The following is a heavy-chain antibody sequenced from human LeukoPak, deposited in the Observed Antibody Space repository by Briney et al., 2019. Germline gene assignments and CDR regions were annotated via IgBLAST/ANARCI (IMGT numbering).Heavy chain of an antibody. CDR1: GFTFSTYS. CDR2: ITSSSSYI. CDR3: ARHLSGRGTAFDI. V-gene: IGHV3-21*01. Sequence: NPGGSLRLSCAASGFTFSTYSMNWVRHAPGEGRQRVSAITSSSSYIYYADSVKGRFTISRDNTKNSLYLQMNRLRAEDTAVYYCARHLSGRGTAFDIWGQGTMVTVSS. J-gene: IGHJ3*02. D-gene: IGHD3-10*01.